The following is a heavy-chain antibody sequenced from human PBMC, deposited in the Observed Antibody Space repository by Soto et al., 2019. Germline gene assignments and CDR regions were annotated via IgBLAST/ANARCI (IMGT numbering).Heavy chain of an antibody. CDR2: IIPILAIP. V-gene: IGHV1-69*02. J-gene: IGHJ4*02. D-gene: IGHD2-2*01. Sequence: QVQLVQSGAEVKKPGSSVKVSCKASGGSFSSDTISWVRQAPGQGLEWMGMIIPILAIPNYAQRFQGRVTITADESTSIAYMEMSVLRSEDTAVYYFARGYGGQLLICDYWGQGTLVTVSS. CDR3: ARGYGGQLLICDY. CDR1: GGSFSSDT.